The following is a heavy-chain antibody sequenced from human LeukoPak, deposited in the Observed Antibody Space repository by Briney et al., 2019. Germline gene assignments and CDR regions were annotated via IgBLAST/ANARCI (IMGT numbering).Heavy chain of an antibody. J-gene: IGHJ4*02. CDR1: GFTFSDYY. Sequence: GGSLRLSCAASGFTFSDYYMSWIRQAPGKGLEWVSAISDSGGSTYYADSVKGRFTISRDNSKNTLYLQMNSLRAEDTAVYYCATSIPPGLYWGQGTLVTVSS. CDR3: ATSIPPGLY. D-gene: IGHD2-2*02. CDR2: ISDSGGST. V-gene: IGHV3-23*01.